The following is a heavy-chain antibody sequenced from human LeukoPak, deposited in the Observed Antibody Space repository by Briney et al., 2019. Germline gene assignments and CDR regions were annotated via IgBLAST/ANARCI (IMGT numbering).Heavy chain of an antibody. Sequence: GESLGLSCAASGFTFSSYGMNWVRQAPGKGLEWVAFIRSDGRDKYYADSVKGRFTISRDNSKNTLYLQMNSLRAEDTAVYYCAKDDSSCPRGPPDFWGQGTLVTVSS. CDR2: IRSDGRDK. CDR3: AKDDSSCPRGPPDF. V-gene: IGHV3-30*02. J-gene: IGHJ4*02. D-gene: IGHD6-19*01. CDR1: GFTFSSYG.